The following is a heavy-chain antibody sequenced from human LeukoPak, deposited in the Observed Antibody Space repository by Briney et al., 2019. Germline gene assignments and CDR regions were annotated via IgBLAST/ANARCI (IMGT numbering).Heavy chain of an antibody. CDR1: GYTFTGYY. Sequence: ASVKVSCKASGYTFTGYYIHWVRQAPGQGLEWMGWINPDNGVTNYAQKFQGRVTITRDTSISTAYMELSRLRSDDTAVYYCARGDYYYDTSWWFDPWGQGTLVTVSS. D-gene: IGHD3-22*01. CDR2: INPDNGVT. J-gene: IGHJ5*02. V-gene: IGHV1-2*02. CDR3: ARGDYYYDTSWWFDP.